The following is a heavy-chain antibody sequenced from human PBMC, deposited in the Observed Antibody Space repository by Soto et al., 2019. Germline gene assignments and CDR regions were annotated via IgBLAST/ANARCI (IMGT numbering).Heavy chain of an antibody. CDR1: GFTFSSYS. D-gene: IGHD6-6*01. V-gene: IGHV3-21*01. CDR3: ARAGSSSGYYYYGMDV. J-gene: IGHJ6*02. Sequence: RLSCAASGFTFSSYSMNWVRQAPGKGLEWVSSISSSSSYIYYADSVKGRFTISRDNAKNSLYLQMNSLRAEDTAVYYCARAGSSSGYYYYGMDVWGQGTTVTVSS. CDR2: ISSSSSYI.